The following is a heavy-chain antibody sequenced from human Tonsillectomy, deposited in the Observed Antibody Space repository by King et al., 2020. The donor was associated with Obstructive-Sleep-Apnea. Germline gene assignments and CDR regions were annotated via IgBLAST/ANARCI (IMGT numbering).Heavy chain of an antibody. CDR2: IYYSGST. D-gene: IGHD4-17*01. CDR3: ARAADYGDYLIPFDY. Sequence: VQLQESGPGLVKPSETLSLTCTVSGGSISSYYWSWIRQPPGKGLEWIGYIYYSGSTNYNPSLKSRVTISVDTSKNQFSLKLSSVTAADTAVYYCARAADYGDYLIPFDYWGQGTLVTVSS. V-gene: IGHV4-59*01. CDR1: GGSISSYY. J-gene: IGHJ4*02.